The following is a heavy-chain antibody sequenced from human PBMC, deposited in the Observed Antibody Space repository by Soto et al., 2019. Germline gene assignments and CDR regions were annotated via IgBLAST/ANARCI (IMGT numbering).Heavy chain of an antibody. CDR2: ITDSGDNS. V-gene: IGHV3-23*01. CDR1: VFAFVNYA. D-gene: IGHD4-4*01. CDR3: AKGSLQWCCGYGPRYPLGL. J-gene: IGHJ4*02. Sequence: PWWTMRLSCVCTVFAFVNYAVTWCRQAPGKCLECISAITDSGDNSIYARAVRCLFTMSRDNSNNVVYLQMNSLRVEYSSRQYFAKGSLQWCCGYGPRYPLGLWGQGAPVTVSS.